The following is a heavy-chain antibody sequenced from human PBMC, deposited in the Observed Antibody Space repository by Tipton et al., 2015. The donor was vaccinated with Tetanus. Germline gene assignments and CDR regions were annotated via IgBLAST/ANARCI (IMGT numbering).Heavy chain of an antibody. V-gene: IGHV4-59*01. CDR3: ARGTGDY. J-gene: IGHJ4*02. D-gene: IGHD1-14*01. Sequence: TLSLTCSVSRGPISSYYWSWIRQPAGKGLESIGYIYYSGSTNYNPSLKSRVTISVDTSKNQFSLKLSSVTAADTAVYYCARGTGDYWGQGTLVTVSS. CDR2: IYYSGST. CDR1: RGPISSYY.